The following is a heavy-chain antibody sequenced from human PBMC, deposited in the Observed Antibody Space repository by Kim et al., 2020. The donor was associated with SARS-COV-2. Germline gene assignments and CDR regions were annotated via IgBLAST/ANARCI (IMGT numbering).Heavy chain of an antibody. Sequence: ASVKVSCKASGYTFTSYAMHWVRQAPGQRLEWMGWINAGNGNTKYSQKFQGRVTITRDTSASTAYMELSSLRSEDTAVYHCARDLKRLGELSPLRYWGQGTLVTVSS. CDR3: ARDLKRLGELSPLRY. CDR2: INAGNGNT. CDR1: GYTFTSYA. J-gene: IGHJ4*02. V-gene: IGHV1-3*01. D-gene: IGHD3-16*02.